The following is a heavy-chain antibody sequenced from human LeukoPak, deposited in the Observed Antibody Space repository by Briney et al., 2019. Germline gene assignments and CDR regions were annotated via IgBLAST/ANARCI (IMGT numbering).Heavy chain of an antibody. J-gene: IGHJ4*02. CDR1: GFTFSSYA. V-gene: IGHV3-21*04. CDR2: ISRGSDHI. D-gene: IGHD2-15*01. Sequence: PGGSLRLSCAASGFTFSSYAMNWVRQAPGKGLEWVSSISRGSDHIFYADSMKGRFTISRDNAKNSLYLQMNSLRAEDTAVYYCAKQLGYCSDGSCYFPYWGQGTLVTVSS. CDR3: AKQLGYCSDGSCYFPY.